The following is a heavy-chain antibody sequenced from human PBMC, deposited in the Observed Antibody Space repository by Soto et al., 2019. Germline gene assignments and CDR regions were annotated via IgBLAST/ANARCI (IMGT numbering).Heavy chain of an antibody. J-gene: IGHJ4*01. Sequence: GASVKVSCKVSGSTFTTNGIGWVRQAPGQGLEWMGWINPNSGATNYALKFQGRVTMTRDTSISAAYMELNSLTSDDTAVYYCARSRLTDYSIDYWG. D-gene: IGHD4-4*01. CDR1: GSTFTTNG. V-gene: IGHV1-2*02. CDR3: ARSRLTDYSIDY. CDR2: INPNSGAT.